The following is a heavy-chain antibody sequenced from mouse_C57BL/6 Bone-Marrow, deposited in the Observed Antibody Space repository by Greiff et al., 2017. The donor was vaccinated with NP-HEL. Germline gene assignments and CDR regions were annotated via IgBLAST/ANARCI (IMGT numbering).Heavy chain of an antibody. V-gene: IGHV1-81*01. CDR3: ARGDWFAY. CDR2: IYPRSGNT. J-gene: IGHJ3*01. Sequence: VKLQESGAELARPGASVKLSCKASGYTFTSYGISWVKQRTGQGLEWIGEIYPRSGNTYYNEKFKGKATLTADKSSSTVYLELSRLTADDSAVYYCARGDWFAYWGQGTLVTVSA. CDR1: GYTFTSYG.